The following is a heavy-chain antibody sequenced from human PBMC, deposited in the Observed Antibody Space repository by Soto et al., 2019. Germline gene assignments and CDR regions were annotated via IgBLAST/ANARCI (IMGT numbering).Heavy chain of an antibody. CDR3: ARSLLDEYSSSWRSAYYGMDV. D-gene: IGHD6-13*01. CDR2: INLNRGGT. CDR1: GFPLRAYY. Sequence: QVQLVQSGAKVKKPGASLKVSCRVFGFPLRAYYLYWGEQAPGQGLRWIGWINLNRGGTNKRQKFQGRVTMTRDTSTSTVYMELSALIPDDTAVYYCARSLLDEYSSSWRSAYYGMDVWGQGTTVTVSS. J-gene: IGHJ6*02. V-gene: IGHV1-2*02.